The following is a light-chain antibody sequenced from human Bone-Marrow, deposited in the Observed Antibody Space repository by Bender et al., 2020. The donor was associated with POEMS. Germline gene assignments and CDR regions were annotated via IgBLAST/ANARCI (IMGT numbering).Light chain of an antibody. CDR1: NLGSYS. Sequence: SFVLTQPPSLSVAPGQTARMTCGANNLGSYSVQWYQQKPGQSPVLVIYQDSKRPSGIPERFSGSKSGNTASLTISGLKSEDEGDYYCCSYAGRNTFAVFGGGTKLTVL. J-gene: IGLJ2*01. CDR3: CSYAGRNTFAV. V-gene: IGLV3-21*02. CDR2: QDS.